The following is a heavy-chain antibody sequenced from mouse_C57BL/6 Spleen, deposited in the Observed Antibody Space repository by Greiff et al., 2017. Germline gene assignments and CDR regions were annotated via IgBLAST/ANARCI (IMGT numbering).Heavy chain of an antibody. CDR2: IYPGDGDT. CDR1: GYAFSSSW. V-gene: IGHV1-82*01. J-gene: IGHJ2*01. D-gene: IGHD1-1*01. CDR3: ARLTTVVAKDFDY. Sequence: QVQLQQSGPELVKPGASVKISCKASGYAFSSSWMNWVKQRPGKGLEWIGRIYPGDGDTNYNGKFKGKATLTADKSSSTAYMQLSSLTSEDSAVYFCARLTTVVAKDFDYWGQGTTRTVSS.